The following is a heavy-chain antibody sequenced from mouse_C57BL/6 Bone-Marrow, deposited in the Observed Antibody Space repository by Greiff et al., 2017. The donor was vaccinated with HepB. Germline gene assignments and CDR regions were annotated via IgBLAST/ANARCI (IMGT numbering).Heavy chain of an antibody. V-gene: IGHV7-3*01. Sequence: EVKLMESGGGLVQPGGSLSLSCAASGFTFTDYYMSWVRQPPGKALEWLGFIRNKANGYTTEYSASVKGRFTISRDNSRSILYLQMNALRAEDSATCYCARPYGNYVPFGYWGQGTLVTV. CDR1: GFTFTDYY. CDR2: IRNKANGYTT. CDR3: ARPYGNYVPFGY. D-gene: IGHD2-1*01. J-gene: IGHJ3*01.